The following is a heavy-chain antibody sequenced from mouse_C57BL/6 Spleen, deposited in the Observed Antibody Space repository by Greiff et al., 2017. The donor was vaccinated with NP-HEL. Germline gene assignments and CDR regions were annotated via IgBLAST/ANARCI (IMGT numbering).Heavy chain of an antibody. CDR3: ARSDYGSSYGYFDV. Sequence: EVQLVESGPELVKPGDSVKISCKASGYSFTGYFMNWVMQSHGKSLEWIGRINPYNGDTFYNQKFKGKATLTVDKSSSTAHMELRSLTSEDSAVYYCARSDYGSSYGYFDVWGTGTTVTVSS. D-gene: IGHD1-1*01. CDR2: INPYNGDT. CDR1: GYSFTGYF. V-gene: IGHV1-20*01. J-gene: IGHJ1*03.